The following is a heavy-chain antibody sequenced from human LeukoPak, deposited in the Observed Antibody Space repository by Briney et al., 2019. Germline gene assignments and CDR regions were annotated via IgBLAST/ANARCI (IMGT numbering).Heavy chain of an antibody. CDR1: GFTVSGNY. V-gene: IGHV3-21*01. CDR2: ISSSGSYI. J-gene: IGHJ3*02. Sequence: GGSLRLSCAVSGFTVSGNYMNWVRQAPGKGLEWVSSISSSGSYIYHADSVKGRFTISRDNAKNSLYLQMNSLRAEDTAVYYCARDRWSGYDAFDIWGQGTMVTVSS. D-gene: IGHD3-3*01. CDR3: ARDRWSGYDAFDI.